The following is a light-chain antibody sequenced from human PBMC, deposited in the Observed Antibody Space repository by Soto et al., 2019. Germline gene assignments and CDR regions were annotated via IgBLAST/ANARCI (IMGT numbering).Light chain of an antibody. CDR2: DVS. CDR3: QQYDIPPST. CDR1: QYISRY. Sequence: DIQITQSPASLSASVVYRVTISCQASQYISRYLNWYQHKPGRAPQLLINDVSTLETGFPSRFSATGSGTEFTLTINGLQPEDLATYYCQQYDIPPSTFGGGTKVAIK. J-gene: IGKJ4*01. V-gene: IGKV1-33*01.